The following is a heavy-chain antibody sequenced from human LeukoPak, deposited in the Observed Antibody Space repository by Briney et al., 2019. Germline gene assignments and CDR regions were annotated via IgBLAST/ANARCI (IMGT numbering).Heavy chain of an antibody. CDR2: ISSNGAST. D-gene: IGHD6-13*01. V-gene: IGHV3-23*01. CDR3: AKAAAGILDY. CDR1: GFTFSSYA. J-gene: IGHJ4*02. Sequence: GGSLRLSCAASGFTFSSYAMSWVRQAPGKGLEWVSGISSNGASTYYVDSVKGRFTISRDNSKNTLFLQMNSLRAEDTAVYYCAKAAAGILDYWGQGTLVTVSS.